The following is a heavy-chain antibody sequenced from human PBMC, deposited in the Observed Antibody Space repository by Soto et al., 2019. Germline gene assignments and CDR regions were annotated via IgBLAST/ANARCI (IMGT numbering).Heavy chain of an antibody. D-gene: IGHD4-17*01. V-gene: IGHV3-23*01. CDR2: ISGSGSDT. CDR1: GFTFSTYA. CDR3: AHPRGYGVFDAYDF. J-gene: IGHJ3*01. Sequence: GGSLRLSCAASGFTFSTYAMSWVRQAPGKGLEWVSAISGSGSDTYHAESVKGRFTISRDNSISMLYLQMNSLRTEDTAVYYCAHPRGYGVFDAYDFWGQGAMVTVSS.